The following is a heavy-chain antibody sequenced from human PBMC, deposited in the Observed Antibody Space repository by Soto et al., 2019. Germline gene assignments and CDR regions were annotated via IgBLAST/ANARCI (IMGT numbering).Heavy chain of an antibody. CDR2: IYYGGSI. Sequence: SETLSLTCTVSGDSISSYYWTWIRQPPGKGLEWIAFIYYGGSINYNPSLKSRVAISVDTSKNQFSLNLNSVTAADTAVYYCGEHAVPSSGFPDYWGQGTLVTVSS. CDR3: GEHAVPSSGFPDY. D-gene: IGHD6-19*01. J-gene: IGHJ1*01. CDR1: GDSISSYY. V-gene: IGHV4-59*08.